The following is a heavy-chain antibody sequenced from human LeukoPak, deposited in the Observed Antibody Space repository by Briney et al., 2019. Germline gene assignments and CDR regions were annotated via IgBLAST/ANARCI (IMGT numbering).Heavy chain of an antibody. Sequence: GGSLRLSCAASGFTFSSYGMSWVRQAPGKGLEWVSGISGSGGSTYYADSVKGRFTISRDNSKNTLYLQMNSLRAEDTAVYYCAKAVSCSSTSCYRSYGMDVRGRGTTVTVS. V-gene: IGHV3-23*01. CDR2: ISGSGGST. CDR1: GFTFSSYG. CDR3: AKAVSCSSTSCYRSYGMDV. J-gene: IGHJ6*02. D-gene: IGHD2-2*02.